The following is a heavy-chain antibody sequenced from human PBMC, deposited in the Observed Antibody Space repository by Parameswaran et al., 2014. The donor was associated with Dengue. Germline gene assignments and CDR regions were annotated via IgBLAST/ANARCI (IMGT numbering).Heavy chain of an antibody. Sequence: WIRQPPGKGLEWVSYISSSGSTIYYADSVKGRFTISRDNAKNSLYLQMNSLRAEDTAVYYCARDGGYSGYGGMDVWGPRGPRSPSPQ. CDR3: ARDGGYSGYGGMDV. D-gene: IGHD5-12*01. CDR2: ISSSGSTI. J-gene: IGHJ6*01. V-gene: IGHV3-11*01.